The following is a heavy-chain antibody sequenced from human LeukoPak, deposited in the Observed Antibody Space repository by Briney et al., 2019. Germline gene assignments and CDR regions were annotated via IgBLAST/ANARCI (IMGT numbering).Heavy chain of an antibody. V-gene: IGHV3-66*01. D-gene: IGHD2-2*01. CDR3: ARGRSNTSFFAY. Sequence: GGSLRLSCAASGFTVRGNYMGWVRQVPGKGPEWVSVMYTGGNTYYTDSVKGRFTISRDSPKNTLDLQMNSLRVEDTAVYYCARGRSNTSFFAYWGQGTLVSVSS. J-gene: IGHJ4*02. CDR1: GFTVRGNY. CDR2: MYTGGNT.